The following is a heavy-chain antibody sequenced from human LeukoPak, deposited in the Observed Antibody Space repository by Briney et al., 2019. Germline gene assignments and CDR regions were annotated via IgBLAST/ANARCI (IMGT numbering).Heavy chain of an antibody. D-gene: IGHD1-26*01. CDR2: MYYTGTL. CDR1: GGSINTSSYY. J-gene: IGHJ6*03. Sequence: SETLSLTCTVSGGSINTSSYYWGWIRQAPGKGLEWIGSMYYTGTLYYNPSLKSRVTISVDTSKNQFSLKLGSVTAADTAVYYCARDLIVGAAIYYMDVWGKGTTVTVSS. CDR3: ARDLIVGAAIYYMDV. V-gene: IGHV4-39*07.